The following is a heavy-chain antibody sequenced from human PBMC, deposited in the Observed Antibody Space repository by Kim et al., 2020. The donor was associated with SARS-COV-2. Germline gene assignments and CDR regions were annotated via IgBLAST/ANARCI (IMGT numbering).Heavy chain of an antibody. V-gene: IGHV1-24*01. D-gene: IGHD3-10*01. Sequence: FQGRVTMTEDTSTDTAYMELSSLRSEDTAVYYCATATPSITMVRDDAFDIWGQGTMVTVSS. J-gene: IGHJ3*02. CDR3: ATATPSITMVRDDAFDI.